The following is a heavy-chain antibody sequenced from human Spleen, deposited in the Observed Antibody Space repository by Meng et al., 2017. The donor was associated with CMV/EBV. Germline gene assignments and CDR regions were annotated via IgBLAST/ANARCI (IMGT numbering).Heavy chain of an antibody. V-gene: IGHV3-7*01. CDR1: RFTFNNYW. J-gene: IGHJ4*02. D-gene: IGHD1-26*01. CDR2: IKQDGSEN. Sequence: SCEAYRFTFNNYWMSWVRKPPGMGLEWVASIKQDGSENYYVGSVKGRFIISRDNAKNSLYLQMNSLRAEDTAVYYCASVMGATVFDYWGQGTLVTVSS. CDR3: ASVMGATVFDY.